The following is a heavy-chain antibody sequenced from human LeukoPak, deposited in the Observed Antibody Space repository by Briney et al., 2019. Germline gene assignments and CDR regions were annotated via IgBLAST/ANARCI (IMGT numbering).Heavy chain of an antibody. CDR3: ARETAGLFDY. CDR1: GFTFSSYA. V-gene: IGHV3-30*04. Sequence: GGSLRLSCAASGFTFSSYAMHWVRQAPGKGLEWVAVISYDGSNKYYADSVKGRFTISRDNSKNTLYLQMNSLRAEDTAVYYCARETAGLFDYWGQGTLVTASS. D-gene: IGHD6-13*01. J-gene: IGHJ4*02. CDR2: ISYDGSNK.